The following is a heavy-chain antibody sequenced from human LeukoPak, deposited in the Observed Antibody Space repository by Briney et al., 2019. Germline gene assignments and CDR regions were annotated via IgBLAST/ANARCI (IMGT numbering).Heavy chain of an antibody. J-gene: IGHJ5*02. CDR3: ARHAEQWLERTWFDP. CDR2: VYYTGST. Sequence: SETLSLTCTVSGGSISSYYWSWLRQPPGKGLEWIGYVYYTGSTNYNPSLTSRATILVDTSRNQFSLELSSVTAADTAVYYCARHAEQWLERTWFDPWGHGTLVTVSS. CDR1: GGSISSYY. D-gene: IGHD6-19*01. V-gene: IGHV4-59*08.